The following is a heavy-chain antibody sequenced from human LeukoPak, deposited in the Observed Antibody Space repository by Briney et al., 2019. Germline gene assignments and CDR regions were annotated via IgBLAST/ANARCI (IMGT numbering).Heavy chain of an antibody. Sequence: SETLSLTCTVSGGSISSSPYYWSWIRQPAGKGLEWIGRIYSSGSTNYSPSLKSRVTMSVDTSKNQFSLKLSSVTAADTAVYYCARDVVAAAGSFDYWGQGTQVTVSS. J-gene: IGHJ4*02. D-gene: IGHD6-13*01. CDR3: ARDVVAAAGSFDY. CDR2: IYSSGST. CDR1: GGSISSSPYY. V-gene: IGHV4-61*02.